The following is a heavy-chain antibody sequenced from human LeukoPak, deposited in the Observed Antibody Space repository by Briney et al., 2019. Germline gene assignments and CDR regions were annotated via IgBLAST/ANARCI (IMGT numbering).Heavy chain of an antibody. D-gene: IGHD2-2*02. CDR1: GYTFTSYD. J-gene: IGHJ5*02. CDR2: MNPNSGNT. V-gene: IGHV1-8*01. Sequence: GASVKVSCKASGYTFTSYDINWVRQATGQGLAWMGWMNPNSGNTGYAQKFQVRVTMTRNTSISTVYMELSSLRSEDTAVYYCARASLLGYCSSTSCYKYNWFDPWGQGTLVTVSS. CDR3: ARASLLGYCSSTSCYKYNWFDP.